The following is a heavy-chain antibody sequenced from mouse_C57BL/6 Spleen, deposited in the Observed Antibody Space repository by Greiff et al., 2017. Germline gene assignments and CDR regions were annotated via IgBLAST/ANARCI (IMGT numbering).Heavy chain of an antibody. CDR1: GYTFTSYW. V-gene: IGHV1-69*01. CDR2: IDPSDSYT. Sequence: QVQLQQPGAELVLPGASVKLSCKASGYTFTSYWMHWVKQRPGQGLEWIGEIDPSDSYTNYNQKFTGKSTLTVDKSSSTAYMQLSSLTAEDYAIYYCASYCYGSRNYAMDYWGQGTSVTVSS. D-gene: IGHD1-1*01. J-gene: IGHJ4*01. CDR3: ASYCYGSRNYAMDY.